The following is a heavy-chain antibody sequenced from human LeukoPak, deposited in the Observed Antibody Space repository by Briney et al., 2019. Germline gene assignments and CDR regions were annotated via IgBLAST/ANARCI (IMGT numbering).Heavy chain of an antibody. CDR3: ARVRLADERAWAY. J-gene: IGHJ4*02. D-gene: IGHD3-3*02. Sequence: ASVKVSCKASGYIFTGYYMHWVRQAPGQGLEWLGRISPDSGVTNYAQRFQGRVTMTRDASISTAYMELSSLRSDDTAVYFCARVRLADERAWAYWGQGTLVTVSS. CDR1: GYIFTGYY. CDR2: ISPDSGVT. V-gene: IGHV1-2*02.